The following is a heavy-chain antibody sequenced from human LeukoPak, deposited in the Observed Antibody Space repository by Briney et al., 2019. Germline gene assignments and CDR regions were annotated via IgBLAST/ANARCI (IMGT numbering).Heavy chain of an antibody. J-gene: IGHJ6*02. Sequence: ASVKVSCKASGYTFTSYYMHWVRRAPGQGLEWMGIINPSGGSTSYAQKFQGRVTMTRDTSTSTVYMELSSLRSEDTAVYYCARDQMPYGDYVTSAYYYYGMDVWGQGTTVTVSS. CDR3: ARDQMPYGDYVTSAYYYYGMDV. CDR2: INPSGGST. D-gene: IGHD4-17*01. CDR1: GYTFTSYY. V-gene: IGHV1-46*01.